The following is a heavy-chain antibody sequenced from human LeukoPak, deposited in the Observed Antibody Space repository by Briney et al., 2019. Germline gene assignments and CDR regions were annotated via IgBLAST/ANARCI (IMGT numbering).Heavy chain of an antibody. CDR2: IYRSGST. V-gene: IGHV4-38-2*02. Sequence: PERPSLTSSGPNYSTCNRLYWGWLPQPPGKGLEWIGSIYRSGSTFYNPSLKTRVTISLDTSKNQFSLKLSSVTAADTAVYFCARGSYGYYMDVWGKGTTVTVSS. CDR1: NYSTCNRLY. CDR3: ARGSYGYYMDV. D-gene: IGHD4-17*01. J-gene: IGHJ6*03.